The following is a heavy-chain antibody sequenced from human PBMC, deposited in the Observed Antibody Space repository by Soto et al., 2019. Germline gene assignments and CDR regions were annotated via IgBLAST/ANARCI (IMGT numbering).Heavy chain of an antibody. J-gene: IGHJ4*02. CDR2: IYYSGST. CDR3: AREVAVAGTEKRFDY. CDR1: GGSISSGGYY. D-gene: IGHD6-19*01. V-gene: IGHV4-31*03. Sequence: SETLSLTCTVSGGSISSGGYYWSWIRQHPGKGLEWIGYIYYSGSTYYNPSLKSRVTISVDTSKNQFSLKLSSVTAADTAVYYCAREVAVAGTEKRFDYWGQGTLVTVSS.